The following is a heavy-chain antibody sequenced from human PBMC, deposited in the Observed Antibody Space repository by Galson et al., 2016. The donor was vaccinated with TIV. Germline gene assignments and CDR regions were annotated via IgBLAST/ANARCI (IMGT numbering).Heavy chain of an antibody. D-gene: IGHD3-3*01. CDR3: AKDRLLFLEWSFPNDMDV. CDR2: ISGSGDST. CDR1: GFALSIFA. Sequence: SLRLSCAASGFALSIFAMNWVRQAPGKGLEWVSVISGSGDSTHYADSVKGRFTISRDNSKSTLYLQMNSLRVEDTAVYYCAKDRLLFLEWSFPNDMDVWGQGTMVTVSS. V-gene: IGHV3-23*01. J-gene: IGHJ3*01.